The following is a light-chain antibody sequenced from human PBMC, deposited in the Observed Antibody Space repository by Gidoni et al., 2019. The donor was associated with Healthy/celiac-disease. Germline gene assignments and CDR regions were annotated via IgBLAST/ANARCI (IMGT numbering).Light chain of an antibody. CDR3: QQRSNWPE. V-gene: IGKV3-11*01. J-gene: IGKJ1*01. Sequence: EIVLTQSPATLSLSPGERATLSCRASQSVSSYFAWYQQNPGQAPRLLLYDASNRATGIPARFSGSGSGTDFTLTISSLEPEDFAVYYCQQRSNWPEFGQGTKVEIK. CDR2: DAS. CDR1: QSVSSY.